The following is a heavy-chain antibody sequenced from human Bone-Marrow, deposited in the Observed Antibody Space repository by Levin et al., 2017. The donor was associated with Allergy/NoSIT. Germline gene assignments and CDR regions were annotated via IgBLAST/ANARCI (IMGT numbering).Heavy chain of an antibody. J-gene: IGHJ6*02. D-gene: IGHD1-26*01. V-gene: IGHV3-30*04. CDR2: ISYDGSNK. CDR3: ARDYGGSYYGGSLPYYYYGMDV. CDR1: GFTFSSYA. Sequence: PGGSLRLSCAASGFTFSSYAMHWVRQAPGKGLEWVAVISYDGSNKYYADSVKGRFTISRDNSKNTLYLQMNSLRAEDTAVYYCARDYGGSYYGGSLPYYYYGMDVWGQGTTVTVSS.